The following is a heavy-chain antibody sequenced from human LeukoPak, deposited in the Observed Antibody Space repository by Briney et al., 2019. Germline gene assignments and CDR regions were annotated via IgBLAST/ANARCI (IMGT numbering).Heavy chain of an antibody. CDR3: ARGRDRSKAGNH. J-gene: IGHJ5*02. CDR2: IHPSGIF. CDR1: GGSCDDYY. D-gene: IGHD5-24*01. Sequence: SETLSLTCAVYGGSCDDYYCSWLRQPPGKGLEWIGEIHPSGIFYYNSSLLSRVTISIDTSKSQFSLRLTSVTAADTAFYYCARGRDRSKAGNHWGQGSLVTVSS. V-gene: IGHV4-34*01.